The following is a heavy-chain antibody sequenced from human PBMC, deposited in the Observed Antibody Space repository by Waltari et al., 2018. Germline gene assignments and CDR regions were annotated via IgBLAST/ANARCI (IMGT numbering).Heavy chain of an antibody. CDR1: GGSISSSSSY. Sequence: QLQLQESGPGLVKPSETLSLTCTVSGGSISSSSSYWGGIRQPPGKALEWIGSIYDSGSTYYNPSLKSRVTISVDTSKNQFSLKLSSVTAADTAVYYCARRGRGYGMDVWGQGTTVTVSS. J-gene: IGHJ6*02. V-gene: IGHV4-39*01. D-gene: IGHD3-16*01. CDR2: IYDSGST. CDR3: ARRGRGYGMDV.